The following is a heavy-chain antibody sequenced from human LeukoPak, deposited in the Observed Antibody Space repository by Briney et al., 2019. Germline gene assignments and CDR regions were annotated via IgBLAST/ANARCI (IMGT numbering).Heavy chain of an antibody. CDR3: ARGVSSSWFSSWFDS. CDR1: GYNFIDYY. V-gene: IGHV1-2*02. Sequence: APVKVSCKTSGYNFIDYYINWVRQAPGQGLEWMAWMDPNTGGTKFAQRFQGRVTMTRDTSISTAYMELSRLTSDDTAVYYCARGVSSSWFSSWFDSWGQGTLVSVSS. D-gene: IGHD3-22*01. CDR2: MDPNTGGT. J-gene: IGHJ5*01.